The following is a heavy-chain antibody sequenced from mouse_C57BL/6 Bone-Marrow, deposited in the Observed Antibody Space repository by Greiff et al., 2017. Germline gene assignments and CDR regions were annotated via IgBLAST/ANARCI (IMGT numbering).Heavy chain of an antibody. J-gene: IGHJ4*01. CDR1: GYAFTNYL. CDR2: INPGSGGT. D-gene: IGHD2-5*01. V-gene: IGHV1-54*01. Sequence: QVQLQQSGAELVRPGTSVKVSCKASGYAFTNYLIEWVKQRPGQGLEWIGVINPGSGGTNYNEKFKGKATLTADKSSSTAYMQLSSLTSEDSAVYFCATVTTLYYYAMDYWGQGTSVTVSS. CDR3: ATVTTLYYYAMDY.